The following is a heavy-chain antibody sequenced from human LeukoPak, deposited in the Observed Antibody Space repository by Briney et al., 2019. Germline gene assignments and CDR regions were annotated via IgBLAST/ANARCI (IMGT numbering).Heavy chain of an antibody. CDR2: ISGSGGST. Sequence: GGSLRLSCAASVFTLRSHAMILVRQAPGKGLEWVSAISGSGGSTYYADSVKGRFTISRDNSKNTLYLQMNSLRAEDTAVYYCAKGGRWELLSAFDIWGQGTMVTVSS. J-gene: IGHJ3*02. D-gene: IGHD1-26*01. V-gene: IGHV3-23*01. CDR3: AKGGRWELLSAFDI. CDR1: VFTLRSHA.